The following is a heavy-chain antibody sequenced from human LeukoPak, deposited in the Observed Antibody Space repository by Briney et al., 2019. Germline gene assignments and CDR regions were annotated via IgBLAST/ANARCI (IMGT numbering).Heavy chain of an antibody. CDR1: GFTFSSYW. J-gene: IGHJ4*02. CDR3: ARSNQADDY. V-gene: IGHV3-74*01. CDR2: TNPGGSSI. Sequence: GGSLRLSCAASGFTFSSYWMHWVRQVPGKGLVWVARTNPGGSSITYADSVKGRFTISRDNAKNTLYLQMDSLRAEDTGVYYRARSNQADDYWGQGTLVTVSS. D-gene: IGHD1-14*01.